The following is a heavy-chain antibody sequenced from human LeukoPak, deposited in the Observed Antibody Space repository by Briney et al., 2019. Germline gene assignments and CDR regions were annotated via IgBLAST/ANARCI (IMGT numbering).Heavy chain of an antibody. CDR1: GGSISSYY. CDR2: IYYSGST. Sequence: SETLSLTCTVSGGSISSYYWSWIRQPPGKGLEWIGYIYYSGSTNYNPSLKSRVTISVDTSKNQFSLKLSSVTAADTAVYYCARATSQDTAEGNDAFDIWGQGTMVTVSS. CDR3: ARATSQDTAEGNDAFDI. J-gene: IGHJ3*02. V-gene: IGHV4-59*08. D-gene: IGHD5-18*01.